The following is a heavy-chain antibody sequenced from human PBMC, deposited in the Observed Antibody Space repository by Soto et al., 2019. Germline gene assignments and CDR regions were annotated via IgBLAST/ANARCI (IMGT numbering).Heavy chain of an antibody. CDR2: INPNSGGT. V-gene: IGHV1-2*04. J-gene: IGHJ6*04. CDR3: ARVGSRYYYGMDV. CDR1: GYTFTGYY. D-gene: IGHD2-15*01. Sequence: ASVKVSCKASGYTFTGYYMHWVRQAPGQGLEGMGWINPNSGGTNYAQKFQGWVTMTRDTSISTAYMELSRLRSDDTAVYYCARVGSRYYYGMDVWGKGTTVTVSS.